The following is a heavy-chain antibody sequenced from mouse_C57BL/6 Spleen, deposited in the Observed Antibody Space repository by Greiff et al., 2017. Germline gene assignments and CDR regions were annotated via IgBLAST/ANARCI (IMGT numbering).Heavy chain of an antibody. J-gene: IGHJ2*01. V-gene: IGHV1-26*01. CDR1: GYTFTDYY. CDR3: ARITTVVALDFDY. CDR2: INPKNGGT. D-gene: IGHD1-1*01. Sequence: EVKLQQSGPELVKPGASVKISCKASGYTFTDYYMNWVKQSHGKSLEWIGDINPKNGGTSYNQKFKGKATLTVDKSSSTAYMELRSLTSEDSAVYYCARITTVVALDFDYWGQGTTLTVSS.